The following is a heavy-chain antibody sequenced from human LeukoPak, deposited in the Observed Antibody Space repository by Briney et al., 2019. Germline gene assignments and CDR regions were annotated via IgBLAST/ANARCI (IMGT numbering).Heavy chain of an antibody. V-gene: IGHV4-59*12. Sequence: PSETLSLTCTVSGGSISSYYWSWIRQPPGKGLEWIGYIYYSGSTNYNPSLKSRVTISVDTSKNQFSLKLSSVTAADTAVYYCGRGVVVAATTYFDYWGQGTLVTVSS. CDR3: GRGVVVAATTYFDY. CDR2: IYYSGST. D-gene: IGHD2-15*01. CDR1: GGSISSYY. J-gene: IGHJ4*02.